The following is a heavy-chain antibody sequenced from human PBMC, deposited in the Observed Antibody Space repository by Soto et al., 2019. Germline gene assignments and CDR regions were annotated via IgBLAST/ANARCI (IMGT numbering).Heavy chain of an antibody. V-gene: IGHV3-23*01. D-gene: IGHD3-9*01. J-gene: IGHJ4*02. CDR2: ISGSGGST. CDR3: AKEYYDILTGSKYNTYYFDY. Sequence: GGSLRLSCAASGFTFSSYAMSWVRQAPGKGLEWVSAISGSGGSTYYADSVKGRFTISSDNSKNTLYLQMNSLRAEDTAVYYCAKEYYDILTGSKYNTYYFDYWGQGTLVTVSS. CDR1: GFTFSSYA.